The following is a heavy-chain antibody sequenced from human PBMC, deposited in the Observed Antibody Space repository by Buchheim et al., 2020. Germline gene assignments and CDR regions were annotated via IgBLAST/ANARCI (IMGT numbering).Heavy chain of an antibody. CDR2: INHSGST. V-gene: IGHV4-34*01. J-gene: IGHJ4*02. Sequence: QVQLQQWGAGLLKPSETLSLTCAVYGGSFSGYYWSWIRQPPGKGLEWIGEINHSGSTNYNPSLKSRVTISVDTSKNQFSLKLSSVTAADTAVYYCARGRGVVRGVGSRDYWGQGTL. CDR1: GGSFSGYY. CDR3: ARGRGVVRGVGSRDY. D-gene: IGHD3-10*01.